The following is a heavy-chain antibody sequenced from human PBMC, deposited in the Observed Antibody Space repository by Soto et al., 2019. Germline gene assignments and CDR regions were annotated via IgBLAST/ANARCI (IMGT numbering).Heavy chain of an antibody. Sequence: SETLSLTCTVSGASLSSGYSWGWIRQPPGKGLEWVGSVYYSGSAYHNPSLKSRVTISVDTSKNQFSLTLSSVIAADTAVYYCARHGSESYYYFDFWGLGNLVTV. CDR1: GASLSSGYS. J-gene: IGHJ4*02. CDR2: VYYSGSA. CDR3: ARHGSESYYYFDF. V-gene: IGHV4-39*01. D-gene: IGHD3-10*01.